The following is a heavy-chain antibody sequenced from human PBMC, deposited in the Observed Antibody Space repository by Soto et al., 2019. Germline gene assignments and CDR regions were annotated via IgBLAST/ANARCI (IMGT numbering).Heavy chain of an antibody. CDR3: AVGRDGYNFSPFSYYYGMDV. V-gene: IGHV1-58*01. CDR1: GFTFTSSD. CDR2: IVVDSGDT. Sequence: SVKVSFKASGFTFTSSDVHWVRQARGQGLEWIGWIVVDSGDTNYAQKFQGRVTMTRDMSISTAYMELSSLRSDDTAVYYCAVGRDGYNFSPFSYYYGMDVWGQGTTVTVSS. D-gene: IGHD5-12*01. J-gene: IGHJ6*02.